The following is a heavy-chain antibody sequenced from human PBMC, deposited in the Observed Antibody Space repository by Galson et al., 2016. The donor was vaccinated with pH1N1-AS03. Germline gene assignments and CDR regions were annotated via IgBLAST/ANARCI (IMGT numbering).Heavy chain of an antibody. D-gene: IGHD3-3*01. J-gene: IGHJ3*02. CDR3: ARDANYDFWSGHYAFDI. V-gene: IGHV1-69*06. CDR1: GGTFSSYA. Sequence: SVKVSCKASGGTFSSYAISWVRQAPGQGLEWMGGIIAMFGTAHYAQKVQGRVTITADKSTSTAYMELSSLRSEDTAVYYCARDANYDFWSGHYAFDIWGQGTMVTVSS. CDR2: IIAMFGTA.